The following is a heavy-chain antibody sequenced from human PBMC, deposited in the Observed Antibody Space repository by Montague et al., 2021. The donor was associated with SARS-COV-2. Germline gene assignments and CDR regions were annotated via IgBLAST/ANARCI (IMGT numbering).Heavy chain of an antibody. CDR2: INYSGRT. D-gene: IGHD2-15*01. V-gene: IGHV4-59*01. Sequence: SETLSLTCTVSNASFDNYYWSWVRQSQGKGLEYIGYINYSGRTNNNPYPRSRVTISIDTSKNQFSLKLMFVTAAETAIYFCARRIVTYYWYFDLWGRGTLVTVSS. CDR3: ARRIVTYYWYFDL. J-gene: IGHJ2*01. CDR1: NASFDNYY.